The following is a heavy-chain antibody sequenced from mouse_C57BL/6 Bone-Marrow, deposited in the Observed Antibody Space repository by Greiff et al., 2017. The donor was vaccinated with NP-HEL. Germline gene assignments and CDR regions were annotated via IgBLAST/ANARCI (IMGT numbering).Heavy chain of an antibody. CDR2: IYPSDSET. CDR1: GYTFTSYW. CDR3: ARNDPYAMDY. V-gene: IGHV1-61*01. J-gene: IGHJ4*01. Sequence: VQLQQPGAELVRPGSSVKLSCKASGYTFTSYWMDWVKQRPGQGLEWIGNIYPSDSETHYNQKFKDKATLTVDKSSSTAYMQLSSLTSEDSAVYYCARNDPYAMDYWGQGTSVTVSS.